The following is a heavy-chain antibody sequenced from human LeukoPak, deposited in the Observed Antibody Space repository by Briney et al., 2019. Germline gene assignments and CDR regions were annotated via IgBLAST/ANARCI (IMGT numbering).Heavy chain of an antibody. Sequence: SETLSLTCAVYGGSFSGYYWSWIRQPPGKGLEWIGEINHSGSTNYNPSLKSRVTISVDTSKNQFSLKLSSVTAADTAVYYCARGGEGITMVRGAPLYYYYGMDVWGQGTTVTVSS. CDR1: GGSFSGYY. V-gene: IGHV4-34*01. J-gene: IGHJ6*02. D-gene: IGHD3-10*01. CDR3: ARGGEGITMVRGAPLYYYYGMDV. CDR2: INHSGST.